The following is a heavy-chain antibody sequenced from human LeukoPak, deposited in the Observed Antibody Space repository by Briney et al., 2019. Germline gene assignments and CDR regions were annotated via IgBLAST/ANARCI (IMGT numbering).Heavy chain of an antibody. CDR2: ISAYNGYT. D-gene: IGHD4-11*01. Sequence: ASVKVSCKTSGYTCTNYGVSWVRQAPGQGLEWMGWISAYNGYTNYAQKLQIRVTMTTDTSTSTAYMELRSLTSDDTAVYYCARDKAVTTELTQYFQHWGQGTLVTVSS. V-gene: IGHV1-18*01. J-gene: IGHJ1*01. CDR1: GYTCTNYG. CDR3: ARDKAVTTELTQYFQH.